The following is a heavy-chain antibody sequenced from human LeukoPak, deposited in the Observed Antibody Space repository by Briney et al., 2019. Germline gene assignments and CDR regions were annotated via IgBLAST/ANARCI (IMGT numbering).Heavy chain of an antibody. V-gene: IGHV4-30-4*01. D-gene: IGHD3-22*01. CDR2: IYYSGTT. Sequence: SQTLSLTCTVSGGSISSGDYYWSWIRQPPGKGLELIGYIYYSGTTYSNPSLRSRISISVDTSKNQFSLKLSSVTAADTAVYYCATYYDSSGPSFDYWGQGTLVTVSS. CDR3: ATYYDSSGPSFDY. CDR1: GGSISSGDYY. J-gene: IGHJ4*02.